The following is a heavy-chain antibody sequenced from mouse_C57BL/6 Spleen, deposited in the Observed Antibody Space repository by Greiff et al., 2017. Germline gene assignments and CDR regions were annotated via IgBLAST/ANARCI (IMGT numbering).Heavy chain of an antibody. J-gene: IGHJ4*01. Sequence: VQLQQSGPELVKPGASVKISCKASGYTFTDYYMNWVKQSHGKSLEWIGDINPNNGGTSYNQKFKGKATLTVDKSSSTAYMELRSLTSEDSAVYYCARRGYGSPLYYAMDYWGQGTSVTVSS. D-gene: IGHD1-1*01. V-gene: IGHV1-26*01. CDR1: GYTFTDYY. CDR3: ARRGYGSPLYYAMDY. CDR2: INPNNGGT.